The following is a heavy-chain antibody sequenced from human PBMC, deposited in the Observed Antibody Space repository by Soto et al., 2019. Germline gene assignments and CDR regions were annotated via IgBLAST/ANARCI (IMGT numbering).Heavy chain of an antibody. CDR3: AKVRYSGPMGYYYGMDV. J-gene: IGHJ6*02. D-gene: IGHD1-26*01. Sequence: SVKVSCKASRVAFSKFIVTWVRQAPGLGLEWVGGIIPIFGTANYAQKFQGRVTITADESTSTSYMEVNNLRSEDTAVYYCAKVRYSGPMGYYYGMDVWGQGTTVTVSS. V-gene: IGHV1-69*13. CDR2: IIPIFGTA. CDR1: RVAFSKFI.